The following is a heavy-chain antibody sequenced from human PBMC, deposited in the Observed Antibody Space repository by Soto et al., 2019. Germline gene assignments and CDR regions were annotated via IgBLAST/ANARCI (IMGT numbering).Heavy chain of an antibody. D-gene: IGHD2-15*01. CDR1: GYTFTRYY. CDR2: INPSGGST. Sequence: ASVKVSCKTSGYTFTRYYMHWVRQAPGQGLQWMGIINPSGGSTVYAQNFQGQVTISADKSISTAYLQWSSLKASDTAMYYCARPYCSGGSCYLVVGYWGQGTLVTVSS. V-gene: IGHV1-46*01. J-gene: IGHJ4*02. CDR3: ARPYCSGGSCYLVVGY.